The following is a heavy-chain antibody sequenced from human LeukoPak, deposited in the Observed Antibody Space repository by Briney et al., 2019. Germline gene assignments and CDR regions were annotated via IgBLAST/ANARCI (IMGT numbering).Heavy chain of an antibody. CDR3: ARGKQQLDYFAFYAMDV. V-gene: IGHV3-30-3*01. CDR2: ISYDGSNK. J-gene: IGHJ6*02. Sequence: PGGSLRLSCAASGFTFSSYAMHWVRQAPGKGLEWVAVISYDGSNKYYADSVKGRFTISRDNSKNSLYLQMNSLRAEDTAVFYCARGKQQLDYFAFYAMDVWGQGTTVTVSS. CDR1: GFTFSSYA. D-gene: IGHD6-13*01.